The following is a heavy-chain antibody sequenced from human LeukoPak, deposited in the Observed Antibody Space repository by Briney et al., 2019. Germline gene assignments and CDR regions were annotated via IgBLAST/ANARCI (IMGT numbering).Heavy chain of an antibody. CDR3: ARDRATMVRGAKYYFDY. J-gene: IGHJ4*02. CDR2: INPNSGGT. D-gene: IGHD3-10*01. CDR1: GYTFTGYY. Sequence: ASVKVSCKASGYTFTGYYMHWVRQAPGQGLEWMGWINPNSGGTNYAQKFQGRVTMTRDTSISTAYMELSRLRSDDTAVYYCARDRATMVRGAKYYFDYWGQGTLVTVSS. V-gene: IGHV1-2*02.